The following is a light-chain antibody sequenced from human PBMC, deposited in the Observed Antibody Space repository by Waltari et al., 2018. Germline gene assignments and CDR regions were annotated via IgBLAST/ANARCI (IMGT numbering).Light chain of an antibody. V-gene: IGLV2-23*02. CDR2: DVS. Sequence: QSALTQPASVSGSPGQSITISCNGTSSDVGCYNYFSWYQQHPGKAPKLMIYDVSKRPSGVSNRFSGAKSGNAASLTISGLQAEDEADYYCCSYAGSSTYVFGTGTKVTVL. CDR1: SSDVGCYNY. CDR3: CSYAGSSTYV. J-gene: IGLJ1*01.